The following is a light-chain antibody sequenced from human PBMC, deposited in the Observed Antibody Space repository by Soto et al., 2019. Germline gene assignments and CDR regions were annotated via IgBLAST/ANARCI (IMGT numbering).Light chain of an antibody. J-gene: IGLJ2*01. V-gene: IGLV2-14*01. CDR1: SSDVGGSNY. Sequence: QSALTQPASVSGSPGQSITISCTGTSSDVGGSNYVSWFQQRPGKAPKLMIYEVSNRPSGVSNRFSGSKSGNTASLTISGLRAEDEADYYCSSDTTSSTLGVFGGGTKLTVL. CDR3: SSDTTSSTLGV. CDR2: EVS.